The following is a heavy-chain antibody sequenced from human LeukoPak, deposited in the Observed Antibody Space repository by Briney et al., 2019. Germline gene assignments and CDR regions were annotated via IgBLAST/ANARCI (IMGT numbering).Heavy chain of an antibody. CDR1: GGSISSNSYY. CDR3: ARGGRSYYGDPFDY. J-gene: IGHJ4*02. CDR2: INHSGST. D-gene: IGHD1-26*01. Sequence: SETLSLTCTVSGGSISSNSYYWGWIRQPPGKGLEWIGEINHSGSTNYNPSLKSRVTISVDTSKNQFSLKLSSVTAADTAVYYCARGGRSYYGDPFDYWGQGTLVTVSS. V-gene: IGHV4-39*07.